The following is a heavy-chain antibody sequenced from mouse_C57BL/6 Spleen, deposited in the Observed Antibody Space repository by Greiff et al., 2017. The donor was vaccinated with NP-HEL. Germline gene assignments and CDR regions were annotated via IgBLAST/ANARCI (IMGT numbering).Heavy chain of an antibody. V-gene: IGHV1-81*01. Sequence: QVQLKQSGAELARPGASVKLSCKASGYTFTSYGISWVKQRTGQGLEWIGEIYPRSGNTYYNEKFKGKATLTADKSSSTAYMELRSLTSEDSAVYFCARQEAQAPFAYWGQGTLVTVSA. J-gene: IGHJ3*01. D-gene: IGHD3-2*02. CDR2: IYPRSGNT. CDR1: GYTFTSYG. CDR3: ARQEAQAPFAY.